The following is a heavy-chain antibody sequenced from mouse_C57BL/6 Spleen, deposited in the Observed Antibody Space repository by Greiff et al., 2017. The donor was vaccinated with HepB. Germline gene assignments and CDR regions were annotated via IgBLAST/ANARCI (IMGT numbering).Heavy chain of an antibody. D-gene: IGHD3-2*02. V-gene: IGHV1-64*01. Sequence: VQLQQPGAELVKPGASVKLSCKASGYTFTSYWMHWVKQRPGQGLEWIGMIHPNSGSTNYNEKFKSKATLTVDKSSSTAYMQLSSLTSEDSAVYYCARWRGDSSGYGFAYWGQGTLVTVSA. CDR3: ARWRGDSSGYGFAY. CDR2: IHPNSGST. CDR1: GYTFTSYW. J-gene: IGHJ3*01.